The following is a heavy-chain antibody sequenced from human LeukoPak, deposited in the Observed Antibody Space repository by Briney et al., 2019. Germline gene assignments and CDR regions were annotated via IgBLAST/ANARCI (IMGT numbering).Heavy chain of an antibody. CDR1: GGTFSSYA. J-gene: IGHJ4*02. Sequence: ASVKVSCKASGGTFSSYAISWVRQAPGQGLEWMGRIIPIFGTANYAQKFQGRVTITTDESTSTAYMELSSLRSEDTAVYYCERELLDRVDYWGQGTQVTVSS. D-gene: IGHD1-26*01. CDR2: IIPIFGTA. V-gene: IGHV1-69*05. CDR3: ERELLDRVDY.